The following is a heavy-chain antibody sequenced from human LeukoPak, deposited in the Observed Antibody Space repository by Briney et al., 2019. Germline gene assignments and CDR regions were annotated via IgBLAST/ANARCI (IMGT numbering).Heavy chain of an antibody. CDR3: ARDVAGNTFDY. V-gene: IGHV4-39*07. Sequence: SETLSLTCTVSGDSITSGSYYWGWIRQPPGKGLEWLGSIYYSGDTYNNPPLKSRVTISVDTAKSQFSLRLTSMTAADTAVYYCARDVAGNTFDYWGQGTLVTVSS. D-gene: IGHD5-12*01. CDR2: IYYSGDT. J-gene: IGHJ4*02. CDR1: GDSITSGSYY.